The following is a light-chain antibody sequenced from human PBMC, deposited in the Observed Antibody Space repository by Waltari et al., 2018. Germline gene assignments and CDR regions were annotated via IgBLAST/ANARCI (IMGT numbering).Light chain of an antibody. CDR3: KSFPNRLTYV. CDR2: DVA. Sequence: QSALTQPASVSGSPGQSLPISCTGTARDIGNYDPVSWYQQHPGKTPELIIYDVANRPSGVSYRCSGSKAGNTASLTISGLQAEDEADYYCKSFPNRLTYVFGSGTKVSV. J-gene: IGLJ1*01. CDR1: ARDIGNYDP. V-gene: IGLV2-14*03.